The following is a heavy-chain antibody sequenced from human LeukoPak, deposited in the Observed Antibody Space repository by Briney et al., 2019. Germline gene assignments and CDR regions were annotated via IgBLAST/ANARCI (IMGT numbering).Heavy chain of an antibody. V-gene: IGHV3-43*02. D-gene: IGHD5-24*01. CDR3: AKEPVEMATIGEVDAFDI. CDR1: GFSINSYW. J-gene: IGHJ3*02. Sequence: GSLRLSCAASGFSINSYWIHCVRQAPGEGLEWVSLISGDGGSTYYADSVKGRFTISRDNSKNSLYLQMNSLRTEDTALYYCAKEPVEMATIGEVDAFDIWGQGTMVTVSP. CDR2: ISGDGGST.